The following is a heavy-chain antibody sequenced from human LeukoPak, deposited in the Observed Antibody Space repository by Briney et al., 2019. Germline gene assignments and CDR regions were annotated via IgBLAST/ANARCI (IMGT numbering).Heavy chain of an antibody. Sequence: PSETLSLTCTVSGGSISSYYWSWIRQPPRKGLEWIGYIYTSGSTNYNPSLKSRVTISVDTSKNQFSLKLSSVTAADTAVYYCASPSYCSSTSCSGDYWYFDLWGRGTLVTVSS. CDR2: IYTSGST. J-gene: IGHJ2*01. D-gene: IGHD2-2*01. CDR3: ASPSYCSSTSCSGDYWYFDL. CDR1: GGSISSYY. V-gene: IGHV4-4*09.